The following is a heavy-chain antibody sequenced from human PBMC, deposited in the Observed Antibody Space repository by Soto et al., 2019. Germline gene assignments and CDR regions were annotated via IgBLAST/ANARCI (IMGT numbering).Heavy chain of an antibody. CDR3: ASSITMIVHDFDL. Sequence: QLQLQESGPGLVKPSETLSLTCTVSGGSISSSSYYWGWIRQPPGKGLAWIGSIYYSGSTYYNPSLKSRVTISVDTSKNQFSLKLSSVTAADTAVYYCASSITMIVHDFDLWGRGTLVTVSS. D-gene: IGHD3-22*01. CDR1: GGSISSSSYY. J-gene: IGHJ2*01. CDR2: IYYSGST. V-gene: IGHV4-39*01.